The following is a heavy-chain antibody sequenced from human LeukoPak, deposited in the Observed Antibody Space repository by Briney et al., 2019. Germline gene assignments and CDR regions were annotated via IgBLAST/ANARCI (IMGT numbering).Heavy chain of an antibody. Sequence: GASVKVSCKASGYHFTSQYVHWVRQAPGQGLEWMGIINPTGGSTRNAQKFQGGFSMTGDTSTSTVYMELSRLRSEDTAVYYCASFYNTNDALDIWGQGTVVTVSS. V-gene: IGHV1-46*01. CDR2: INPTGGST. CDR3: ASFYNTNDALDI. D-gene: IGHD1-1*01. CDR1: GYHFTSQY. J-gene: IGHJ3*02.